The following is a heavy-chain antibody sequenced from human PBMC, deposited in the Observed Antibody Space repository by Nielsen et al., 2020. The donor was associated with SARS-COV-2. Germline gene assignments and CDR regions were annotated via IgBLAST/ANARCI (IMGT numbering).Heavy chain of an antibody. J-gene: IGHJ4*02. CDR2: IYSGGST. D-gene: IGHD3-22*01. CDR1: GFTVSSNY. Sequence: GESLKISCAASGFTVSSNYMNWVRQAPGKGLEWVSVIYSGGSTFYADSVKGRFTISRDNSKNTLYLQMNSLRAEDTAVYYCAKDWAPRITMIVVVIPYFDYWGQGTLVTVSS. V-gene: IGHV3-53*01. CDR3: AKDWAPRITMIVVVIPYFDY.